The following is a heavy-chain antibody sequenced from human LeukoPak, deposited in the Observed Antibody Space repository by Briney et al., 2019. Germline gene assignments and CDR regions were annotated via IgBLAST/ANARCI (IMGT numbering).Heavy chain of an antibody. CDR2: IYPADSDI. Sequence: GESLKISCKGSGYSINNYRIGWVRQMPGKGLEWMGIIYPADSDIRYSPSFQGQVTISADKSISTVYLQWSSLKASDTAMYYCARQEYCSGGSCYTWFDPWGQGTLVTVSS. CDR3: ARQEYCSGGSCYTWFDP. CDR1: GYSINNYR. D-gene: IGHD2-15*01. J-gene: IGHJ5*02. V-gene: IGHV5-51*01.